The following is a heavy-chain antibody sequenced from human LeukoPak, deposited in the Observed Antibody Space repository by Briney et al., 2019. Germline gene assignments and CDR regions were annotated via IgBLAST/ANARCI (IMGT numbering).Heavy chain of an antibody. Sequence: PSETLSLTCTVSGGSISSGDYYWSWIRQPPGKGLEWIGYIYYSGSTYDNPSLRSRVTISVDTSKHQFSLKLSSVTAADTAVYYCARVVPAALYCDYWGQGTLVTVSS. CDR1: GGSISSGDYY. CDR3: ARVVPAALYCDY. J-gene: IGHJ4*02. D-gene: IGHD2-2*01. CDR2: IYYSGST. V-gene: IGHV4-30-4*08.